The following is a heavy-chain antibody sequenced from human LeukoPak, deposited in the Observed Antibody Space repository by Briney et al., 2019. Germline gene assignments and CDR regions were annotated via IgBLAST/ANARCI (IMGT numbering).Heavy chain of an antibody. CDR1: GYTFTSYA. CDR2: INAGNGNT. CDR3: ARVRPELRFLEWFGGFDP. D-gene: IGHD3-3*01. J-gene: IGHJ5*02. V-gene: IGHV1-3*03. Sequence: ASVKVSCKASGYTFTSYAMHWVRQAPGQRLEWKGWINAGNGNTKYSQEFQGRVTITRDTSASTAYMELSSLRSEDMAVYYCARVRPELRFLEWFGGFDPWGQGTLVTVSS.